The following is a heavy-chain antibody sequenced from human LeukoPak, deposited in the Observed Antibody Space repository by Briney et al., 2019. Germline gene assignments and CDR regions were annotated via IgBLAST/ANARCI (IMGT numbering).Heavy chain of an antibody. J-gene: IGHJ4*02. D-gene: IGHD5-18*01. CDR1: GFTFSNAW. CDR3: ATSHGYSYGYILGNY. Sequence: GGSLRLSCAASGFTFSNAWMSWVRQAPGKGLEWVGRIKSKTDGGTTDYAAPVKGRFTISRDDSKNTLYLQMNSLRAEDTAVYYCATSHGYSYGYILGNYWGQGTLVTVSS. V-gene: IGHV3-15*01. CDR2: IKSKTDGGTT.